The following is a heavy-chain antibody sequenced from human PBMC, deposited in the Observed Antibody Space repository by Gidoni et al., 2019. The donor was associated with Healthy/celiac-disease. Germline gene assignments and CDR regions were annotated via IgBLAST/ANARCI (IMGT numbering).Heavy chain of an antibody. D-gene: IGHD2-15*01. Sequence: EVQLVESGGGVVRPGGSLRLSCAASGFPFDDYGMSWVRQAPGKGLEWVSGINWNGGSTGYAESVKGRFTISRDNAKNYLYLQMNSLRAEDTALYYCARAKGGLGSDAFDIWGQGTMVTVSS. CDR1: GFPFDDYG. V-gene: IGHV3-20*04. J-gene: IGHJ3*02. CDR2: INWNGGST. CDR3: ARAKGGLGSDAFDI.